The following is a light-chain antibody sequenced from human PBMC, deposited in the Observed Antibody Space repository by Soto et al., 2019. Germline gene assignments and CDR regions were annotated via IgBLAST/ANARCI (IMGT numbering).Light chain of an antibody. J-gene: IGLJ1*01. CDR2: EVS. V-gene: IGLV2-8*01. CDR3: SSYAGSNNFDV. CDR1: SGDVGGYNY. Sequence: QSVLTQPPSASGSPGQSVTISCTGTSGDVGGYNYVSWYQQHPGKAPKLVIYEVSKRPSGVPDRFSGSKSGNTASLTVSGLQAEDEADYYCSSYAGSNNFDVFGSVTKVTVL.